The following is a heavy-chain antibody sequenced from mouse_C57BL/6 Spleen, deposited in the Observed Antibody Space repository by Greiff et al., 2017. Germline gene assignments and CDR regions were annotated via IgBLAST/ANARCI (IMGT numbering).Heavy chain of an antibody. CDR2: IRNKANGYTT. Sequence: DVQLQESGGGLVQPGGSLSLSCAASGFTFTDYYMSWVRQPPGKALEWLGFIRNKANGYTTEYSASVKGRFTISRDNSQSILYLQMNALRAEDSATYYCARSLHYYGSSYGVFDYWGQGTTLTVSS. CDR3: ARSLHYYGSSYGVFDY. J-gene: IGHJ2*01. D-gene: IGHD1-1*01. CDR1: GFTFTDYY. V-gene: IGHV7-3*01.